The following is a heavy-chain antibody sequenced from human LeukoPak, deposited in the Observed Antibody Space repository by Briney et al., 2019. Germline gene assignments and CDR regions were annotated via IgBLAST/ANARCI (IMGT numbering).Heavy chain of an antibody. J-gene: IGHJ4*02. V-gene: IGHV3-23*01. D-gene: IGHD6-19*01. Sequence: SVKGRFTISRDNSKNTLYLQMNSLRAEDTAVYYCAKRAVADDYWGQGTLVTVSS. CDR3: AKRAVADDY.